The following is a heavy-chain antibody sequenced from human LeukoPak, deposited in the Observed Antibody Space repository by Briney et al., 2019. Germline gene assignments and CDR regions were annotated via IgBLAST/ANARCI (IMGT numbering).Heavy chain of an antibody. CDR2: ISYDGSNK. V-gene: IGHV3-30-3*01. J-gene: IGHJ4*02. CDR3: ASAVYSSFFYFDY. CDR1: GFTSSSYA. D-gene: IGHD5-18*01. Sequence: GGSLRLSCAASGFTSSSYAMHWVRQAPGKGLEWVAVISYDGSNKYYADSVKGRFTISRDNSKNTLYLQMNSLRAEDTAVYYCASAVYSSFFYFDYWGQGTLVTVSS.